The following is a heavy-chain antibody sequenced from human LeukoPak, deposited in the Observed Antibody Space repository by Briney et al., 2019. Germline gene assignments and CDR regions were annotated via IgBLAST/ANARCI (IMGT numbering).Heavy chain of an antibody. CDR1: GFTFGDYA. Sequence: PGGSLRLSFTASGFTFGDYAMSWVRQAPGKGLEWVGFIRSKAYGGTTEYAASVKGRFTISRDDSKSIAYLQMNSLKTEDTAVYYCTITPGYSSGYLPDVWGKGTTVTVSS. D-gene: IGHD6-19*01. V-gene: IGHV3-49*04. CDR2: IRSKAYGGTT. CDR3: TITPGYSSGYLPDV. J-gene: IGHJ6*04.